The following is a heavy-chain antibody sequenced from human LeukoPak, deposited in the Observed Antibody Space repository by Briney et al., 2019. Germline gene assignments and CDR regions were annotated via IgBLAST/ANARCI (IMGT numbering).Heavy chain of an antibody. CDR2: LYSGDNT. V-gene: IGHV3-53*01. CDR1: GFTFSNYA. Sequence: PGGSLRLSCAASGFTFSNYAMNWVRQAPGKGLEWVSILYSGDNTYYADSVKGRFTISRDTSKNTLYLQMNSLRAEDTAVYYCARDWGFHIWGQGTMVTVSS. CDR3: ARDWGFHI. J-gene: IGHJ3*02. D-gene: IGHD3-16*01.